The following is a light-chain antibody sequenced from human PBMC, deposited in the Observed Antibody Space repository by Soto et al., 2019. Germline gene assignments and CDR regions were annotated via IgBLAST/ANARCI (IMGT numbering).Light chain of an antibody. CDR1: QSVSSY. V-gene: IGKV3-11*01. CDR2: DAS. Sequence: EILLTQSHRTLSVSGGNIDTVGCRVSQSVSSYLAWYQQKPGQAPRLLIYDASNRATGIPARFSGSGSGTNLSLTSISLQPAYCAAYSFQQRSNWPPITFGQGTQVEIK. J-gene: IGKJ5*01. CDR3: QQRSNWPPIT.